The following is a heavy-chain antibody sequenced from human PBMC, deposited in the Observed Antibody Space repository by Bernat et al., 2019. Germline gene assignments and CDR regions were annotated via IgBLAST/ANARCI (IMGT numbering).Heavy chain of an antibody. D-gene: IGHD3-10*01. CDR1: GFTFSSYA. J-gene: IGHJ3*02. V-gene: IGHV3-30-3*01. CDR2: ISYVGSNK. Sequence: QVQLVESGGGVVQPGRSLRLSCAASGFTFSSYAMHWVRQAPGKGLEWVAVISYVGSNKYYADSVKGRFTISRDNSKNTLYLQMNRLRAEDTAVYYCAGPPPGLHIVIGAFDIWGQGTMVTVSS. CDR3: AGPPPGLHIVIGAFDI.